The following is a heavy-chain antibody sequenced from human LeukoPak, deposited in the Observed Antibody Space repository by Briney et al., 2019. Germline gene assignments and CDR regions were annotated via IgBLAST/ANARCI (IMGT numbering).Heavy chain of an antibody. J-gene: IGHJ3*02. CDR2: IIPIFGTA. CDR3: ARYYDSSGFPDAFDI. D-gene: IGHD3-22*01. Sequence: SVKVSCKASGGTFSSYAISWVRQAPGQGLEWMGGIIPIFGTANYAQRFQGRVTITADKSTSTAYMELSSLRSEDTAVYYCARYYDSSGFPDAFDIWGQGTMVTVSS. V-gene: IGHV1-69*06. CDR1: GGTFSSYA.